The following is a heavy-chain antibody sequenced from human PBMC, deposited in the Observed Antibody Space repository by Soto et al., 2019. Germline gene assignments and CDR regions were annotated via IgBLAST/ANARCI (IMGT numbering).Heavy chain of an antibody. CDR3: ARDMKDWVRGVT. V-gene: IGHV3-30-3*01. CDR1: GFTFSSYA. D-gene: IGHD3-10*01. CDR2: ISYDGSNK. J-gene: IGHJ4*02. Sequence: QVQLVESGGGVVQPGRSLRLSCAASGFTFSSYAMHWVRQAPGKGLEWVAVISYDGSNKYYADSVKGRFTISRDNSKNTLYLQMNSLGAEDTAVYYCARDMKDWVRGVTWGQGTLVTVSS.